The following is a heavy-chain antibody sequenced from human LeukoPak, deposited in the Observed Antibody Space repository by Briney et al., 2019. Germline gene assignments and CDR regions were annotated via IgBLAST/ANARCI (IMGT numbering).Heavy chain of an antibody. D-gene: IGHD2-15*01. Sequence: SETLSLTCTVSGGSISSSSYYWGWIRQPPGEGLEWIGSIYYSGSTYYNPSLKSRVTISVDTSKNQFSLKLKSVTAADTAVYYCARGGGRPYWGQGTLVTVSS. CDR3: ARGGGRPY. J-gene: IGHJ4*02. V-gene: IGHV4-39*01. CDR2: IYYSGST. CDR1: GGSISSSSYY.